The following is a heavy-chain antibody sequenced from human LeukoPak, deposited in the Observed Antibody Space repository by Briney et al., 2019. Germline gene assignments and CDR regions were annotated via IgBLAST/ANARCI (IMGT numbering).Heavy chain of an antibody. CDR2: INHSGST. CDR1: GGSFSGYY. Sequence: TSETLSLTCAVYGGSFSGYYWSWIRQPPGKGLEWIGEINHSGSTNYNPSLKSRVTISVDTSKNQFSLKLSSVTAADTAVYYCATYYGGNSEDAFDIWGQGTMVTVSS. J-gene: IGHJ3*02. V-gene: IGHV4-34*01. CDR3: ATYYGGNSEDAFDI. D-gene: IGHD4-23*01.